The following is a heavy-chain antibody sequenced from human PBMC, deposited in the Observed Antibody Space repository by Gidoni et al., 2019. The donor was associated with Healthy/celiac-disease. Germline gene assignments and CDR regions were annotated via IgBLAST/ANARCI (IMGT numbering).Heavy chain of an antibody. CDR3: ARQEDVAVAGTVDY. CDR2: IYYSGST. CDR1: GGSISSSSYY. J-gene: IGHJ4*02. D-gene: IGHD6-19*01. V-gene: IGHV4-39*01. Sequence: QLQLQESGPGLVKPSETLSLTCTVSGGSISSSSYYWGWIRQPPGKGLEWIGSIYYSGSTYYNPSLKSRVTISVDTSKNQFSLKLSSVTAADTAVYYCARQEDVAVAGTVDYWGQGTLVTVSS.